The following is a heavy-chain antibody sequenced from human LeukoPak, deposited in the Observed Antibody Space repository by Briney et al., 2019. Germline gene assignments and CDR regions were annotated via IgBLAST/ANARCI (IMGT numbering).Heavy chain of an antibody. CDR3: AKDNRRHYTSGPNPDSLH. D-gene: IGHD6-19*01. Sequence: GGSLRLSCVASGFTFDDYAMHWVRQVPGKGLEWVSGISWNSGSIDYADSVKGRFTISRDNAKNSLYLQMNSLRVEDTAFYYCAKDNRRHYTSGPNPDSLHWGQGALVTVSS. CDR2: ISWNSGSI. J-gene: IGHJ4*02. V-gene: IGHV3-9*01. CDR1: GFTFDDYA.